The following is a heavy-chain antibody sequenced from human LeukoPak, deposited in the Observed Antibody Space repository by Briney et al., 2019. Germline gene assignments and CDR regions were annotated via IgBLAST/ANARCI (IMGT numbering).Heavy chain of an antibody. CDR3: TKANYYDFTGYYFFDF. CDR1: GFTSDDYA. D-gene: IGHD3-22*01. V-gene: IGHV3-9*02. CDR2: VNWNSGTK. Sequence: GRSLRLSCAASGFTSDDYAMHWVRQAPGKGLEWVSGVNWNSGTKDYADSVKGRFTISRDNAKNSLFLQMNSLRPDDTALYFCTKANYYDFTGYYFFDFWGQGALVTVSS. J-gene: IGHJ4*02.